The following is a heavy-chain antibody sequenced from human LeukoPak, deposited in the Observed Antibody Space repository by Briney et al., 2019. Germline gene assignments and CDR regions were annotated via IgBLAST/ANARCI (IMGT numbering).Heavy chain of an antibody. V-gene: IGHV3-13*01. CDR1: GFTFSSYD. Sequence: PGGSLRLSCAASGFTFSSYDMHWVRQATGKGLEWVSAIGTAGDTYYPGSVKGRFTISRENAKNSLYLQMNSLRVGDTAVYYCARDHPLLGFDPWGQGTLVTVSS. J-gene: IGHJ5*02. CDR2: IGTAGDT. CDR3: ARDHPLLGFDP.